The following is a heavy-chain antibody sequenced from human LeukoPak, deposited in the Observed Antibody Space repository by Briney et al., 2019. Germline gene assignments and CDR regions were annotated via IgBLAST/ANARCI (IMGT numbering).Heavy chain of an antibody. D-gene: IGHD3-9*01. Sequence: SVKVSCKASGGTFSSCAINWVRQPPGQGHEWMGGIIPILGTANYAQKFQGRVTITADESTSTAYMELSSLRSEDTAVYYCALQPRYFDWFLVWGQGTLVTVSS. J-gene: IGHJ4*02. CDR2: IIPILGTA. V-gene: IGHV1-69*13. CDR1: GGTFSSCA. CDR3: ALQPRYFDWFLV.